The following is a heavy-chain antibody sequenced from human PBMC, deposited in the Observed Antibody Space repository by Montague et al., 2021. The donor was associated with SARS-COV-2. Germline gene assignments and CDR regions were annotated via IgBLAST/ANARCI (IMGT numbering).Heavy chain of an antibody. CDR2: IYYSGST. D-gene: IGHD5-24*01. CDR3: ARVFPRWLQFDPYFDY. J-gene: IGHJ4*02. Sequence: SETLSLTCTVSGGSISSSSYYWGWTRQPPGKGLEWIGSIYYSGSTNYNPSLKSRVTISVDTSKNQFSLKLSSVTAADTAVYYCARVFPRWLQFDPYFDYWGQGTLVTVSS. V-gene: IGHV4-39*07. CDR1: GGSISSSSYY.